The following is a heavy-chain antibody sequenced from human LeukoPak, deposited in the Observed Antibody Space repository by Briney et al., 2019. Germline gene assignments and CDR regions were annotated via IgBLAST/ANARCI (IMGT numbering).Heavy chain of an antibody. CDR2: ISSIGIN. CDR1: GGSFSSSNYY. D-gene: IGHD3-22*01. J-gene: IGHJ6*03. CDR3: ARGMAYYYDSSGYYTPYYMDV. Sequence: SETLSLTCTVSGGSFSSSNYYWGWHRQADGMGLEWFRRISSIGINNYNPSINSRVTISIDTSKNQFSLKLSSVTAADTALYYCARGMAYYYDSSGYYTPYYMDVWGKGTTVTVSS. V-gene: IGHV4-61*10.